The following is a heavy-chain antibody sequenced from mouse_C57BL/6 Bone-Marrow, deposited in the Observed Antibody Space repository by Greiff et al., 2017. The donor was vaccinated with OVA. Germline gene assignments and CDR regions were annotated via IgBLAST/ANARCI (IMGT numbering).Heavy chain of an antibody. CDR1: GYTFNSYW. J-gene: IGHJ2*01. Sequence: QVQLQQSGAELAKPGASVKLSCKASGYTFNSYWMHWVKQRPGQGLEWIGYINPSSGYTKYNQKFKDKATLTADKSSSTAYMQLSSLTYEDSAVDYCARSELGPVYFDYWGQGTTLTVSS. D-gene: IGHD4-1*01. CDR2: INPSSGYT. V-gene: IGHV1-7*01. CDR3: ARSELGPVYFDY.